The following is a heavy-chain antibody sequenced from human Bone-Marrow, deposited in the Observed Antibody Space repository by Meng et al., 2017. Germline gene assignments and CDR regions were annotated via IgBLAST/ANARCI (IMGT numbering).Heavy chain of an antibody. V-gene: IGHV3-33*03. CDR2: IWYDGSNK. D-gene: IGHD5-18*01. CDR1: GFTFSSYG. J-gene: IGHJ4*02. Sequence: GGSLRLSCAASGFTFSSYGMHWVRQAPGKGLEWVAVIWYDGSNKYYADSVKGRFTISRDNAKNSLYLQMNSLRAEDMSLYYCASALSSRYSYGYGYWGQGTLVTVSS. CDR3: ASALSSRYSYGYGY.